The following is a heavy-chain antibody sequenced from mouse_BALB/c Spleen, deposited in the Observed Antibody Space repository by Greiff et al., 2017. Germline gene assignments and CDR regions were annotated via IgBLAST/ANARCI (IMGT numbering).Heavy chain of an antibody. V-gene: IGHV5-9-4*01. Sequence: DVKLVESGGGLVKPGGSLKLSCAASGFTFSSYAMSWVRQSPEKRLEWVAEISSGGSYTYYPDTVTGRFTISRDNAKNTLYLEMSSLRSEDTAMYYCARVRRGYYFDYWGQGTTLTVSS. CDR1: GFTFSSYA. CDR3: ARVRRGYYFDY. CDR2: ISSGGSYT. J-gene: IGHJ2*01. D-gene: IGHD2-12*01.